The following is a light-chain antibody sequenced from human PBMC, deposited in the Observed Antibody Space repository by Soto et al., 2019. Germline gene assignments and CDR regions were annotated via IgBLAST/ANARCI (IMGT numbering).Light chain of an antibody. CDR1: SSDVGGYNY. V-gene: IGLV2-14*01. CDR2: GVS. J-gene: IGLJ2*01. CDR3: GSYASGSSLVL. Sequence: QSALTQPASVSGSPGQSITISCTGTSSDVGGYNYVSWYQQHPGKAPRLMIYGVSNRPSGLSNRFSGSKSGNTASLTISGLQAEDEADYYCGSYASGSSLVLFGGGTKVTVL.